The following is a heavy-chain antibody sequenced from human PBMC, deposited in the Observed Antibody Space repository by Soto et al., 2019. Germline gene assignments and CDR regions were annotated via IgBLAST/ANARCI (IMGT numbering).Heavy chain of an antibody. D-gene: IGHD2-15*01. CDR2: TRNKANSYNT. J-gene: IGHJ6*02. CDR3: ARVLVAGYYFYGMDV. CDR1: GFTLSENY. V-gene: IGHV3-72*01. Sequence: EVPLVESGGGLVQPGGSLRLSFAVSGFTLSENYVDWVRQAPGKGLEWVGRTRNKANSYNTEYAASVKGRFTISRDDSKSSVELQMNSLKTEDTAVYYCARVLVAGYYFYGMDVWGPGTTVTVSS.